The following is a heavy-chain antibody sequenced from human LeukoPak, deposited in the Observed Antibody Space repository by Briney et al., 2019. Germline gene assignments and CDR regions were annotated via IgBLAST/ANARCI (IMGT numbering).Heavy chain of an antibody. D-gene: IGHD3-10*01. J-gene: IGHJ5*02. CDR1: GGSISSGSYY. Sequence: SETLSLTCTVSGGSISSGSYYWSWIRQPAGEGLEWIGRIYTSGSSNYNPSLKSRVTISVATSKNQFSLKLSSVTAADTAVYYCARDREYYYGSGSSNWFDPWGQGTLVTVSS. CDR2: IYTSGSS. V-gene: IGHV4-61*02. CDR3: ARDREYYYGSGSSNWFDP.